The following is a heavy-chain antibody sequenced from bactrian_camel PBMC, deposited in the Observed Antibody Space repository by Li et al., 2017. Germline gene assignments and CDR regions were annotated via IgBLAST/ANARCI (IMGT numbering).Heavy chain of an antibody. CDR1: GLTVDGSE. Sequence: QVQLVESGGGSVQEGGSLLLSCVASGLTVDGSELGWYRQAPGKGCELVSRISSDGITIYADSVKGRFTISQDNAENTVYLQMNSLKREDTAVYYCAAGTWLLIDDCPERWGQGTQVTVS. J-gene: IGHJ4*01. D-gene: IGHD1*01. V-gene: IGHV3S55*01. CDR2: ISSDGIT. CDR3: AAGTWLLIDDCPER.